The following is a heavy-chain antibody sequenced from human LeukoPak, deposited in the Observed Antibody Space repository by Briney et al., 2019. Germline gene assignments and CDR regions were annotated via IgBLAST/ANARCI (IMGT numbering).Heavy chain of an antibody. CDR3: ARDLYY. Sequence: SETLPLTCTVSGGSISSYYWSWIRQPPGKGLEWIGYIYYSGSTNYNPSLKSRVTISVDTSKNQFPLKLSSVTAADTAVYYCARDLYYWGQGTLVTVSS. CDR2: IYYSGST. J-gene: IGHJ4*02. CDR1: GGSISSYY. V-gene: IGHV4-59*01.